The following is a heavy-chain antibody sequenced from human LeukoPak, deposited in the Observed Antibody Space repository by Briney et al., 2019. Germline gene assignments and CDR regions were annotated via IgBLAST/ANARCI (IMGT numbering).Heavy chain of an antibody. D-gene: IGHD3-16*01. J-gene: IGHJ4*02. CDR3: ARDRRSGTFGGVPDYFDY. CDR1: GDFIGSVS. CDR2: INHSGST. V-gene: IGHV4-34*01. Sequence: SETLSLTCTVSGDFIGSVSWSWIRQPPGKGLEWIGEINHSGSTNYNPSLKSRVAISVDTSKNQFSLKLSSVTAADTAVYYCARDRRSGTFGGVPDYFDYWGQGTLVTVSS.